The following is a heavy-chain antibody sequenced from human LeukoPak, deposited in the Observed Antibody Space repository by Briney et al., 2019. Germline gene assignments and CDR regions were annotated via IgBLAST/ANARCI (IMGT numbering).Heavy chain of an antibody. CDR3: ARDWGATIAARGGY. D-gene: IGHD6-6*01. CDR2: ISSSSSYI. CDR1: GFTFSSYS. Sequence: GGSLRLSCAASGFTFSSYSMNWVRQAPGMGLEWVSSISSSSSYIYYADSVKGRFTISRDNAKNSLYLQMNSLRAEDTAVYYCARDWGATIAARGGYWGQGTLVTVSS. V-gene: IGHV3-21*01. J-gene: IGHJ4*02.